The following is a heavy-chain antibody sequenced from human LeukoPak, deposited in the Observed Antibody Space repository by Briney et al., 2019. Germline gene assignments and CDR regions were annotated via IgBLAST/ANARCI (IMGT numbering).Heavy chain of an antibody. CDR3: ARVSPRPSGWRYDILTGYYFFDY. Sequence: PSETLSLTCAVYGGSFSGYYWSWIRQPPGKGLEWIGEINHSGSTNYNPSLKSRVTISVDTSKNQFSLKLSSVTAADTAVSYCARVSPRPSGWRYDILTGYYFFDYWGQGTLVTVSS. CDR2: INHSGST. J-gene: IGHJ4*02. CDR1: GGSFSGYY. D-gene: IGHD3-9*01. V-gene: IGHV4-34*01.